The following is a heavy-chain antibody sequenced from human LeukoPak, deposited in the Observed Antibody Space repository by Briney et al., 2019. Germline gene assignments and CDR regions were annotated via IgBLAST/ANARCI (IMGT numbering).Heavy chain of an antibody. V-gene: IGHV3-48*04. D-gene: IGHD2-2*02. Sequence: GGSLRLSCAASGFTFSSYSMNWVRQAPGKGLEWVSYISSSSSTIYYADSVKGRFTTSRDNAKNSLYLQMNSLRAEDTAVYYCARGSDDIVVVPAAIYYWGQGTLVTVSS. CDR1: GFTFSSYS. CDR2: ISSSSSTI. CDR3: ARGSDDIVVVPAAIYY. J-gene: IGHJ4*02.